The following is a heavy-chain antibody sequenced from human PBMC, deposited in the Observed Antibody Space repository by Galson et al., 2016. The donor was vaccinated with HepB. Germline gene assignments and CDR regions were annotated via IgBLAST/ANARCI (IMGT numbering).Heavy chain of an antibody. CDR3: ARTGEPKGSQSPARYNWFDP. J-gene: IGHJ5*02. D-gene: IGHD3-10*01. V-gene: IGHV2-70*01. CDR2: IDWNDDK. Sequence: PALVKPTQTLTLTCTFSGFSLNTDGMCVSWIRQPPGKALEWLALIDWNDDKYYSTSLKTRLTISKDTYKNQVVLRMTNMDPVDTATYYCARTGEPKGSQSPARYNWFDPWGQGTLVTVSS. CDR1: GFSLNTDGMC.